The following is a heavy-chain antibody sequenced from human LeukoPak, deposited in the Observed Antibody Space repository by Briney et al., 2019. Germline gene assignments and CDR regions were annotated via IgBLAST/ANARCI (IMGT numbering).Heavy chain of an antibody. V-gene: IGHV3-7*01. Sequence: GGSLRLSCAASGFTFSSYWMAWVRQAPGKGLEWVANIKHNGDELNYVDSVEDRFTISRDNANNSLYLHMTSLRAEDTAVYYCARELRTVDSWGQGTLVTVSS. CDR2: IKHNGDEL. CDR3: ARELRTVDS. CDR1: GFTFSSYW. D-gene: IGHD3-16*01. J-gene: IGHJ4*02.